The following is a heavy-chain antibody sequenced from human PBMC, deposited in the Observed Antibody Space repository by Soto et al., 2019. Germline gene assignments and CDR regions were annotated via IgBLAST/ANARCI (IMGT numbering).Heavy chain of an antibody. J-gene: IGHJ4*02. CDR1: GGTFSSYA. CDR3: ARGGGQPFDY. Sequence: QVQLVQSGAEVKKPGSSVKVSCKASGGTFSSYAISWVRQAPGQGLEWMGGIIPIFGTANYAQKFQGRVTITADESTEKACMERSSRRSEDTAGDYCARGGGQPFDYWGQGTLVTVSS. V-gene: IGHV1-69*12. CDR2: IIPIFGTA. D-gene: IGHD3-16*01.